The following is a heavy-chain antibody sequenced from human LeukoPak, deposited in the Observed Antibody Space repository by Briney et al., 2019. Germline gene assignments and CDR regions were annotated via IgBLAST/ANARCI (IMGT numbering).Heavy chain of an antibody. V-gene: IGHV3-74*01. J-gene: IGHJ4*02. D-gene: IGHD5-24*01. CDR1: GFTFNNYW. CDR3: ARSFRDVNSDLY. Sequence: SGGSLRLSCAASGFTFNNYWMHWVRQAPGKGLVWVSRINNDGSSTNYADSVKGRFAISRDNAKNTLYLQMNSLRAEDTAVYYCARSFRDVNSDLYWGQGTLVTVSS. CDR2: INNDGSST.